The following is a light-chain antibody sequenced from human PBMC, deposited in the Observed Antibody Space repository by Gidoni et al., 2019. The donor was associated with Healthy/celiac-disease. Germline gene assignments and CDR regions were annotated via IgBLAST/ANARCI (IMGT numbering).Light chain of an antibody. CDR1: QSVSSY. V-gene: IGKV3-11*01. J-gene: IGKJ4*01. CDR2: DAS. Sequence: EIVLTQSPATLSLSPGERATLSCRASQSVSSYLAWYQQKPVKAPRLLIYDASNRATVIPARFSGSWSWADFTLTISSLEPEDFAVYYCQQRSNWPPLTFGGGTKVEIK. CDR3: QQRSNWPPLT.